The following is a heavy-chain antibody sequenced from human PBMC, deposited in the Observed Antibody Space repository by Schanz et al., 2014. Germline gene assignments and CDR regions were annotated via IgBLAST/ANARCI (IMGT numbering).Heavy chain of an antibody. CDR2: ISSSSSSI. D-gene: IGHD3-9*01. Sequence: EVQLVESGGGLVQPGGSLRLSCAASGFTFRDYGMNWVRQAPGKGLEWVSYISSSSSSIYYADFVKGRFTISRDNAKNSLFLQMNSLRAEDTAVYYCARTTNPFNFDSWPYLDYWGQGTLVTVSS. CDR3: ARTTNPFNFDSWPYLDY. CDR1: GFTFRDYG. V-gene: IGHV3-48*04. J-gene: IGHJ4*02.